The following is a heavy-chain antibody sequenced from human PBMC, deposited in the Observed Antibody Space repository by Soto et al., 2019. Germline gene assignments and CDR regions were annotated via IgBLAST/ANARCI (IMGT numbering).Heavy chain of an antibody. J-gene: IGHJ6*02. CDR2: IYSSGSS. CDR1: GGSISSYY. CDR3: ARAPGYCSGGSCYSSYYYGMDV. D-gene: IGHD2-15*01. V-gene: IGHV4-59*01. Sequence: PSETLSLTCTVSGGSISSYYWSWIRQPPGKGLECIGYIYSSGSSNYNPSLNSRVIISADTSKNQFSVKLRSVTAADTAVYYCARAPGYCSGGSCYSSYYYGMDVWGQGTTVTVSS.